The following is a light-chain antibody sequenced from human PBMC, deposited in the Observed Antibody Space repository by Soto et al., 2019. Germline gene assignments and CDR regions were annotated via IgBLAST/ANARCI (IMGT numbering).Light chain of an antibody. CDR3: SSYTSSSSYV. J-gene: IGLJ1*01. CDR2: DVT. V-gene: IGLV2-14*01. CDR1: SSDVGGYKY. Sequence: QSALTQPASVSGSPGQSITISCTGTSSDVGGYKYVSWYQQHPDKAPKLIIYDVTNRPSGISNRFSGSKSGNTAFLTISGLQAEDEADYYCSSYTSSSSYVFGTGTKLTVL.